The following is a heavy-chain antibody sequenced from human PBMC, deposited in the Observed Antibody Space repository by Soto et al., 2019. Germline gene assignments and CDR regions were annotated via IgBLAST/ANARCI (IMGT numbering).Heavy chain of an antibody. D-gene: IGHD1-1*01. V-gene: IGHV1-69*06. Sequence: QVQLLQSGAEVKTPGSSVKVSCKASGGTFNSYAIDWVRQAPGQGFEWMGGIIPMSGRTNYAQRVQGRVTVSADKSTTTFYMEVNSLTQEDTAVYYSTKLGRQSANSFDPWGQGTLVTVSS. CDR1: GGTFNSYA. CDR2: IIPMSGRT. J-gene: IGHJ5*02. CDR3: TKLGRQSANSFDP.